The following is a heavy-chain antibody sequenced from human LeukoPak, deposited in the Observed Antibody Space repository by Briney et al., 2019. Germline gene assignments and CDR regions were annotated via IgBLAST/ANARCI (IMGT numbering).Heavy chain of an antibody. Sequence: GGSLRLSCAASGFTFRSYEMNWVRQARGKGLEWVSYISSSGSNIYYADSVKGRFTISRDNAKNSLYLQMNSLRAEDTAVYYCARGGVVGDYWGQGALVTVSS. CDR1: GFTFRSYE. V-gene: IGHV3-48*03. CDR3: ARGGVVGDY. D-gene: IGHD2-15*01. J-gene: IGHJ4*02. CDR2: ISSSGSNI.